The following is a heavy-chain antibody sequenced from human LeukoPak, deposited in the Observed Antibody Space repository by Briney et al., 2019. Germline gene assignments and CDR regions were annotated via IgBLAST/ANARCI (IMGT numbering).Heavy chain of an antibody. V-gene: IGHV4-39*01. CDR1: GGSTSRTSYY. CDR3: TTTVTTSYYYYDMDV. Sequence: SETLSLTCTVSGGSTSRTSYYWAWVRQPPGKGLEWIGSLYYSGSTYYNPSLKSRVTLSVDTSKNQFSLKLASVTAADTALYFCTTTVTTSYYYYDMDVWGKGTTVTISS. CDR2: LYYSGST. D-gene: IGHD4-17*01. J-gene: IGHJ6*03.